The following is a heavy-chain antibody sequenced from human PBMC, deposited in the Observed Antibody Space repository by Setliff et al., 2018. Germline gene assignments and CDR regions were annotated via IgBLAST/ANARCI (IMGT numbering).Heavy chain of an antibody. CDR1: GDTFSTYA. CDR3: ARINFYVSSGYYYAPEL. CDR2: IIPLLETA. Sequence: RASVKVSCKASGDTFSTYALSWVRQAPGQGLEWMGGIIPLLETAKYAQKFQGRVTVTTDTSTTTAYMELRSLRADDTAVYYCARINFYVSSGYYYAPELWGQGTTVTAPQ. V-gene: IGHV1-69*05. J-gene: IGHJ4*02. D-gene: IGHD3-22*01.